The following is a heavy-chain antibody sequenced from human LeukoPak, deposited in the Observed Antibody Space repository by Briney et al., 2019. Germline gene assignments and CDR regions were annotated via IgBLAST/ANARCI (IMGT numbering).Heavy chain of an antibody. CDR3: ARVGGYYFAPDY. Sequence: GASVKVSCKASGGTFSSYAISWVRQAPGQGLEWMGGIIPIFGTANYAQKFQGRVTITADESTSTAYMELSSLRSEDTAVYYCARVGGYYFAPDYWGQGTLVTVSS. V-gene: IGHV1-69*13. J-gene: IGHJ4*02. CDR1: GGTFSSYA. D-gene: IGHD2-15*01. CDR2: IIPIFGTA.